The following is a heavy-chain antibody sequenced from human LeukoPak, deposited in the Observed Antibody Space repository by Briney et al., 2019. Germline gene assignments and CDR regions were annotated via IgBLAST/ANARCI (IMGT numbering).Heavy chain of an antibody. Sequence: GGSLRLSCAASGFTFDDYGMSWVRQAPGKGLEWVSGINWNGGSTVYADSVKGRFTISRDNAKNSLYLQMNSLRAEDTALYYCASSSHSKSLIYWGQGTLVTVSS. D-gene: IGHD6-6*01. J-gene: IGHJ4*02. V-gene: IGHV3-20*04. CDR2: INWNGGST. CDR3: ASSSHSKSLIY. CDR1: GFTFDDYG.